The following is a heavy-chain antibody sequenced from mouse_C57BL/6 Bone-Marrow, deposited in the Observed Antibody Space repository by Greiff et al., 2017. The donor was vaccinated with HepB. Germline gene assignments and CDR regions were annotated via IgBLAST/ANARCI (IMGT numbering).Heavy chain of an antibody. V-gene: IGHV1-80*01. J-gene: IGHJ2*01. Sequence: VKLQQSGAELVKPGASVKISCKASGYAFSSYWMNWVKQRPGKGLEWIGQIYPGDGDTNYNGKFKGKATLTADKSSSTAYMQLSSLTSEDSAVYFCARGFYYGSSYFDYWGQGTTLTVSS. CDR2: IYPGDGDT. CDR3: ARGFYYGSSYFDY. D-gene: IGHD1-1*01. CDR1: GYAFSSYW.